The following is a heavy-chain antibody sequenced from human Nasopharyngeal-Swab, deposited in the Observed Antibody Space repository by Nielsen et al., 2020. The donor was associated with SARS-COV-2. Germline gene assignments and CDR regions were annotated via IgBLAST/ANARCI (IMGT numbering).Heavy chain of an antibody. V-gene: IGHV3-53*01. CDR2: IYSGGST. CDR3: ARHPTPVVAAYLGYYSGMDV. CDR1: GFTVSSNY. D-gene: IGHD2-15*01. J-gene: IGHJ6*02. Sequence: GESLKISCAASGFTVSSNYMSWVRQAPGKGLEWVSVIYSGGSTYYADSVKGRFTISRDNSMNTLYLQMNSLRAEDTAVYYCARHPTPVVAAYLGYYSGMDVWGQGTTVTVSS.